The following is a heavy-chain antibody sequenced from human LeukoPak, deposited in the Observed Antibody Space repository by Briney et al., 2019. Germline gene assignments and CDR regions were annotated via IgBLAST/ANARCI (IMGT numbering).Heavy chain of an antibody. CDR2: MWYDGSNK. D-gene: IGHD5-18*01. CDR1: GFTFSSYG. V-gene: IGHV3-33*01. J-gene: IGHJ4*02. CDR3: ARDRGPGYSYGVLDY. Sequence: GRSLRLSCAASGFTFSSYGMHWVRQAPGKGLGWMAVMWYDGSNKYYADSVKGRFTISRGNSKNTLYLQMNSLRAEDTAVYYCARDRGPGYSYGVLDYWGQGTLVTVSS.